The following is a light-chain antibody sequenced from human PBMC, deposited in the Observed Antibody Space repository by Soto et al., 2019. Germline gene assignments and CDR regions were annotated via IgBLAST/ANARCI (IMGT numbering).Light chain of an antibody. V-gene: IGLV2-8*01. J-gene: IGLJ1*01. Sequence: QSVLTQPPSSTGPPGQSVTISCTGTSSDVGGYNYVSWYQQHPGKAPKLMIYEVSKRPSGVPDRFPGSKSGNTASLTVSGLQAEDEADYYCSSYAGSNNLGVFGTGTKVTVL. CDR1: SSDVGGYNY. CDR2: EVS. CDR3: SSYAGSNNLGV.